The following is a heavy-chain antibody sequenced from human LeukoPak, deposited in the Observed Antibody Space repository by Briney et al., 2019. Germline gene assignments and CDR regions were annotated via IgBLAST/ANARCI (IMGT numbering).Heavy chain of an antibody. J-gene: IGHJ4*02. Sequence: SETLSLTCSVSGGSISSDCWSWIRQPPGKGLEWVGYIFNSGDSSYNPSLKSRVTISLDTSKNQFSLKLTSVTAADTAVYSCARLVRSGHYFDYWGQGTLVTVSS. CDR3: ARLVRSGHYFDY. V-gene: IGHV4-59*08. D-gene: IGHD2-15*01. CDR2: IFNSGDS. CDR1: GGSISSDC.